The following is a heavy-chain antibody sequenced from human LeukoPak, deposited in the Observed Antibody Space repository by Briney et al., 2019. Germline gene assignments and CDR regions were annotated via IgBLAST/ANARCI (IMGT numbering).Heavy chain of an antibody. J-gene: IGHJ4*02. D-gene: IGHD2-15*01. CDR1: GFTFSSYW. CDR2: IKQDGSEK. Sequence: GGSLLLSCAASGFTFSSYWMSWVRQAPGKGLEWVANIKQDGSEKYYVDSVKGRFTISRDNAKNSLYLQMNSLRAEDTAVYYCARLGYCSGGSCYPFDYWGQGTLVTVSS. CDR3: ARLGYCSGGSCYPFDY. V-gene: IGHV3-7*01.